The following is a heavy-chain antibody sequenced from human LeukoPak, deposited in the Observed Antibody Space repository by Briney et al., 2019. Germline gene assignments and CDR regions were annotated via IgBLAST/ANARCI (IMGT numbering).Heavy chain of an antibody. Sequence: SVKVSCKASGGTFSSYAISWVRQAPGQGLGWMGGIIPIFGTANYAQKFQGRVTITADESTSTAYMELSSLRSEDTAVYYCATVGMVRGVTPYYFDYWGQGTLVTVSS. D-gene: IGHD3-10*01. V-gene: IGHV1-69*01. CDR1: GGTFSSYA. CDR2: IIPIFGTA. J-gene: IGHJ4*02. CDR3: ATVGMVRGVTPYYFDY.